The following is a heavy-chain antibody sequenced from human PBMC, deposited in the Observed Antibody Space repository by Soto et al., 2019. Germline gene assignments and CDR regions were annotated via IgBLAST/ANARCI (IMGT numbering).Heavy chain of an antibody. J-gene: IGHJ4*02. D-gene: IGHD3-22*01. Sequence: QVQLVESGGGVVQPGRSLRVSCAASGFTFSNYAMHWVRQAPGKGLEWVAVISYDGSNQFYADSVKGRFAISRDSSKSTLYLQMINLRDEDTAVYYCARDRVYYYDSSGYYNFDYWGQGTLVTVSS. V-gene: IGHV3-30*09. CDR1: GFTFSNYA. CDR2: ISYDGSNQ. CDR3: ARDRVYYYDSSGYYNFDY.